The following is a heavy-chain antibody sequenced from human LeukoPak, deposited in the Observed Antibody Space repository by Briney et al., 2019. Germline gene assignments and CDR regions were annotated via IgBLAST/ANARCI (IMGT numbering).Heavy chain of an antibody. D-gene: IGHD2-21*02. V-gene: IGHV3-7*04. CDR3: ARGDDFSGDH. CDR1: GFTFSTYW. Sequence: GGSLRLSCAASGFTFSTYWMSWVRQAPGKGLEWVADIHPDGNEKYHVDFVEGRFTISRDNTENSLYLQMNSLRPEDTAVYYCARGDDFSGDHWGQGTLVTVSS. J-gene: IGHJ4*02. CDR2: IHPDGNEK.